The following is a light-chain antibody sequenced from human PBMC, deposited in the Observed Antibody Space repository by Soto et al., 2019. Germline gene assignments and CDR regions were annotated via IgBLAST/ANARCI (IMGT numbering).Light chain of an antibody. V-gene: IGKV1-16*01. CDR3: HQYNTYPT. Sequence: DIQMTQSPSSLSASVGDRVIITCRASQGVDKYLAWFQQKPGKAPKSLIYGASRLQSGVPSRFSGSGSGTHFTLTITTLQSEYFATYYCHQYNTYPTFGQGTRLQI. CDR2: GAS. CDR1: QGVDKY. J-gene: IGKJ5*01.